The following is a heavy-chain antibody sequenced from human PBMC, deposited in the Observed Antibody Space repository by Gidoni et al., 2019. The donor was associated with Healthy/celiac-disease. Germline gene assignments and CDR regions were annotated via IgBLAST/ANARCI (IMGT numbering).Heavy chain of an antibody. V-gene: IGHV3-48*01. CDR1: GFTFSSYS. CDR3: ARGVHGGTPFDP. J-gene: IGHJ5*02. CDR2: ISSRSSTI. Sequence: EVQLVESGGGLVQPGGPLRLSCAASGFTFSSYSMNWVRQAPGKGLEWVSYISSRSSTIYYADSVKGRFTISRDNAKNALYLQMNSLRAEDTAVYYCARGVHGGTPFDPWGQGTLVTVSS. D-gene: IGHD3-16*01.